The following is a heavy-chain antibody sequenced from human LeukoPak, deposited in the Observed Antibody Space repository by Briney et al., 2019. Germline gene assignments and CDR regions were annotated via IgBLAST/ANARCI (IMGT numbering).Heavy chain of an antibody. V-gene: IGHV4-34*01. CDR2: INHGGST. D-gene: IGHD4/OR15-4a*01. CDR3: AREGRMSMGIEY. J-gene: IGHJ4*02. CDR1: GGSLNGYY. Sequence: PSETLSLTCAVYGGSLNGYYWSWIRQSPGKGLEWIGEINHGGSTNYNPSLKSRVTMSVDTSKNHFSLKLSSVTAADTAVYFCAREGRMSMGIEYWGQGTLVTVSS.